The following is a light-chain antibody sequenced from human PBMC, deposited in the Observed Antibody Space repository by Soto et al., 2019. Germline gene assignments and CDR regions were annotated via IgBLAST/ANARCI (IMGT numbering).Light chain of an antibody. J-gene: IGKJ1*01. CDR1: QTISSN. V-gene: IGKV3-15*01. CDR2: GSS. Sequence: MTQSPATLSVSPEERVTLSCRASQTISSNLAWYQQKPGQAPRLLIYGSSIRATGISARFSGSGSGTELTLTISCLQSEDLAVYYCQQYNNWPRAFGQGTKV. CDR3: QQYNNWPRA.